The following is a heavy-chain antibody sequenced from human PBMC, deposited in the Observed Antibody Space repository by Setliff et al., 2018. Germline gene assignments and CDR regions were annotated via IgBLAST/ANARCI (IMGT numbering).Heavy chain of an antibody. V-gene: IGHV4-30-4*08. CDR3: AREVGTSTSSDAFDV. J-gene: IGHJ3*01. CDR2: IYHSGSA. D-gene: IGHD1-26*01. Sequence: PSETLSLTCTVSGDSISSGDYFWSWIRQPPGKGLEWIAYIYHSGSAYYNPSLKSRVTMSVDMSKNQLSLHLTSVTAADTTVYYCAREVGTSTSSDAFDVWGQGMMVTVSS. CDR1: GDSISSGDYF.